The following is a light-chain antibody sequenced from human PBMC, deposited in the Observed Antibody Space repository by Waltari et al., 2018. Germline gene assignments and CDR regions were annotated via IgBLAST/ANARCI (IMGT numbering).Light chain of an antibody. Sequence: DIVVTQSPLSLPVNPGEPASISCRSSQNLLHTNGYNYLDWYLQKPGQPPQLLIFLGSNRASGVPDRFSGSGSGTEFTLKISRVEAEDVGVYYCMQALQSPWSFGQGTKVEIK. CDR3: MQALQSPWS. J-gene: IGKJ1*01. CDR1: QNLLHTNGYNY. V-gene: IGKV2-28*01. CDR2: LGS.